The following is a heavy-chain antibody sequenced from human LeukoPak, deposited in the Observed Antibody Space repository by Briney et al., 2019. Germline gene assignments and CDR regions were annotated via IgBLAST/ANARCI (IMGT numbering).Heavy chain of an antibody. CDR2: IYYSGST. V-gene: IGHV4-39*01. J-gene: IGHJ4*02. Sequence: SETLSLTCTVSGGSISSSSYYWGWIRQPPGKGLGWIGSIYYSGSTYYNPSLKSRFTISVDTSKNQFSLKLNSVTATDTAGYYCARHYGPWGQGTLVTVSS. D-gene: IGHD3-10*01. CDR3: ARHYGP. CDR1: GGSISSSSYY.